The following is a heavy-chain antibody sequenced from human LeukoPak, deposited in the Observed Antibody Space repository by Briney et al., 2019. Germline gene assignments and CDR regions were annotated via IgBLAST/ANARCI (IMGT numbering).Heavy chain of an antibody. J-gene: IGHJ4*02. V-gene: IGHV4-4*02. CDR2: IYHSGRT. Sequence: PSETLSLTCAVSGGSISSSNWWSWVRQPPGKGLEWIGSIYHSGRTFYNPSLKSRVTISVDTSKNQFSLKLTSVTAADTAVYYCARPYLPATRFDYWGQGTLVTVSS. CDR1: GGSISSSNW. CDR3: ARPYLPATRFDY. D-gene: IGHD5-24*01.